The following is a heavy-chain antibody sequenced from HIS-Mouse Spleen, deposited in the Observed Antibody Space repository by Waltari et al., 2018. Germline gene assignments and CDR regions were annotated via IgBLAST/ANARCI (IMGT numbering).Heavy chain of an antibody. D-gene: IGHD3-3*01. CDR1: GCSISIYY. J-gene: IGHJ3*02. CDR3: ARDFHDFWSGYYGGDKKHDAFDI. V-gene: IGHV4-4*07. Sequence: QVQLQESGPGLVKPSETLSLTRTVSGCSISIYYWSWIRPPACKGLEWLGRIYNSGSTNYHPSLKSRVTMSVDKSKNQFSLKLSSVTAADTAVYYCARDFHDFWSGYYGGDKKHDAFDIWGQGTMVTVSS. CDR2: IYNSGST.